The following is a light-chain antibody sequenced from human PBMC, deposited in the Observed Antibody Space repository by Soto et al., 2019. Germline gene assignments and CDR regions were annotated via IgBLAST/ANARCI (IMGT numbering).Light chain of an antibody. Sequence: HSVLTQPASVSGSPGQSITISCTGTSSDVGSYNLVSWYQQHPGKAPKFMIYEATKRPSGVSNRFSGSKSGNTASLTISGLQAEDEADYYCCSYAGSSTYVFGTGTKLTVL. CDR1: SSDVGSYNL. J-gene: IGLJ1*01. CDR3: CSYAGSSTYV. CDR2: EAT. V-gene: IGLV2-23*01.